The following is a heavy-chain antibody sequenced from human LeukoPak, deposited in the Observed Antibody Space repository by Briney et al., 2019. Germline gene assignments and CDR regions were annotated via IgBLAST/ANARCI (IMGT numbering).Heavy chain of an antibody. J-gene: IGHJ4*02. CDR3: ARAVGDYTFDY. V-gene: IGHV4-59*01. Sequence: PSETLSLTCTLSGGSIRSYYWSWFRQPPGKGLEWIAYISNTGSTKYNPSLRSRVSISVDTSKNQFSLKLSSVTAADTAVYYCARAVGDYTFDYWGQGALVTVSS. CDR1: GGSIRSYY. D-gene: IGHD4-17*01. CDR2: ISNTGST.